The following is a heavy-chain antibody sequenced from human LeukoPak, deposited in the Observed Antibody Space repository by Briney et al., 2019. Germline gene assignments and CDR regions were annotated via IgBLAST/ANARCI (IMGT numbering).Heavy chain of an antibody. Sequence: SVKVSCKASGGTFSSYAISWVRQAPGQGLEWMGGIIPIFGTANYAQKFQGRVTITADESTSTAYMELSSLRSEDTAVYYCARGTTMVTNHFDYWGQGTLVTVSS. V-gene: IGHV1-69*01. CDR2: IIPIFGTA. J-gene: IGHJ4*02. CDR1: GGTFSSYA. D-gene: IGHD5-18*01. CDR3: ARGTTMVTNHFDY.